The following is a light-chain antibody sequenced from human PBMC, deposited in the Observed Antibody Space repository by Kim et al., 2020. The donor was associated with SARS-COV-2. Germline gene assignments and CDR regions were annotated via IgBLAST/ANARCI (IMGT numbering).Light chain of an antibody. J-gene: IGKJ2*01. Sequence: VAPAESAALSCRASQNVSSNLAWYQQKPGQAPTLLIYGASSRATGIPARFSGSGSGTEFTLTISSLQSEDFAVYYCQQYTNWPPYTFGQGTKLEI. V-gene: IGKV3-15*01. CDR2: GAS. CDR1: QNVSSN. CDR3: QQYTNWPPYT.